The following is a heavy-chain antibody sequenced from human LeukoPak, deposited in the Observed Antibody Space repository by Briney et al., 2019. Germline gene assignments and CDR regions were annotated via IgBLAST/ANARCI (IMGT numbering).Heavy chain of an antibody. D-gene: IGHD5-18*01. CDR3: ARGFRDTAVFLDY. Sequence: GGSLRLSCAASGITFSGYEMNWVRQAPGKGLEWISCISSSGSTVYYAVSVKGRFTISRDNARNSLYLQMNSLRAEDTAVYYCARGFRDTAVFLDYWGQGTLVTVSS. CDR2: ISSSGSTV. V-gene: IGHV3-48*03. J-gene: IGHJ4*01. CDR1: GITFSGYE.